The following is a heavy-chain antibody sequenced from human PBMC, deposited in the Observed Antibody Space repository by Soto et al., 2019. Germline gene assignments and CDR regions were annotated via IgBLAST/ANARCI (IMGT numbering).Heavy chain of an antibody. Sequence: PGGSLRLSCAASGFTFSSYGMHWVRQAPGKGLEWVAVISYHGSNKYCADSVKGRFTIARDNSKNSLYLPMHSLRAEDTAVYYCAPDCGGACYSPLLSYWGQGTLVTVSS. D-gene: IGHD2-21*02. V-gene: IGHV3-30*03. CDR3: APDCGGACYSPLLSY. J-gene: IGHJ4*02. CDR1: GFTFSSYG. CDR2: ISYHGSNK.